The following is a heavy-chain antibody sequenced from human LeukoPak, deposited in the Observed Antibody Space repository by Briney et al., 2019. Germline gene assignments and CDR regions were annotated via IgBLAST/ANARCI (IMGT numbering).Heavy chain of an antibody. CDR1: GGSINSGGYY. V-gene: IGHV4-61*02. CDR3: APNLTGGSYNWFNP. Sequence: SETLSLTCTVSGGSINSGGYYWSWIRQSAGKGLEWIGRISASGKTNYNPSLEDRVTISVDTSKNQFSLKLSSVTAADTAVYSGAPNLTGGSYNWFNPWAKETLVTVS. D-gene: IGHD1-26*01. CDR2: ISASGKT. J-gene: IGHJ5*02.